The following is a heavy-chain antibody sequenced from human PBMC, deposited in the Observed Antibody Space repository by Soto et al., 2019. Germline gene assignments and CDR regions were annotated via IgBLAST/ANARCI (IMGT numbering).Heavy chain of an antibody. D-gene: IGHD2-2*01. Sequence: EVQLVESGGGLVQPGMSLRLSCAASSFTFGDYAMHWVRQTPGKGLEWVSCISWDSGNIVYVDSVEGRFTISRDNAKNSLFLQMNSLRPEDTAFYYCTKGYTTSCFAHFDYWGQGALVTVSS. J-gene: IGHJ4*02. CDR3: TKGYTTSCFAHFDY. CDR2: ISWDSGNI. CDR1: SFTFGDYA. V-gene: IGHV3-9*01.